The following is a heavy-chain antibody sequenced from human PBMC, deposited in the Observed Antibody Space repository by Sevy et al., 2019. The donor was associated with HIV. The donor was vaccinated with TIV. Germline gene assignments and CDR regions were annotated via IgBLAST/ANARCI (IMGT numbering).Heavy chain of an antibody. CDR3: AKDPNVDTAMAHYFDY. CDR1: GFTLSSNA. J-gene: IGHJ4*02. Sequence: GGSLRLSCAASGFTLSSNAMSWVRQAPGKGLEWVSSISSTGGSTYHADSVRGRFSISRDNSKNTLYLHMNSLRAEDTAVYYCAKDPNVDTAMAHYFDYWGQGTLVTVSS. CDR2: ISSTGGST. V-gene: IGHV3-23*01. D-gene: IGHD5-18*01.